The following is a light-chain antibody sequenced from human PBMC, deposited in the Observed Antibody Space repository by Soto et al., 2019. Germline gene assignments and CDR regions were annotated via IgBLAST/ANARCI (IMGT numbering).Light chain of an antibody. V-gene: IGKV1-27*01. CDR1: QDIDNF. CDR2: AAS. CDR3: QKCKVAPFT. Sequence: DIQMTQSPSSLSAFVGDRVTITCRASQDIDNFLAWYQQKPGKVPKLLIYAASTLQSGVPSRFSGSGSGTDCTLTISSLQPEDVETYYCQKCKVAPFTFGGGTKVDIK. J-gene: IGKJ4*01.